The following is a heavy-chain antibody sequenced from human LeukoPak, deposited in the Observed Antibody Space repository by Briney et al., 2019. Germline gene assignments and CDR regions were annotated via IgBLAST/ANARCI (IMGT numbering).Heavy chain of an antibody. CDR3: ATSRAFDI. CDR2: ISNSGGAT. Sequence: GGSLRLSCAASGFTFNNYAMSWVRQAPGKGLEWVSAISNSGGATYYADSVKGRFTISRDNSKNTLYLQMNSLRAEDTAVYYCATSRAFDIWGQGTMVTVSS. J-gene: IGHJ3*02. CDR1: GFTFNNYA. V-gene: IGHV3-23*01.